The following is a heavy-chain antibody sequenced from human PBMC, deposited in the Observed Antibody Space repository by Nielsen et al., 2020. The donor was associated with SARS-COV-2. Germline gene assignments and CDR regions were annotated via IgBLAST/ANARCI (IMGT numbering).Heavy chain of an antibody. D-gene: IGHD5-12*01. V-gene: IGHV3-23*01. Sequence: GESLKISCAASGFTFDDYGMSWVRQAPGKGLEWVSGIRASGDTTHYADSVKGRFTVSRDNSKNTLYLHMNTLRAEDTAVYYCARDHIVANIDLDYWGHGTPVTVSS. CDR2: IRASGDTT. J-gene: IGHJ4*01. CDR3: ARDHIVANIDLDY. CDR1: GFTFDDYG.